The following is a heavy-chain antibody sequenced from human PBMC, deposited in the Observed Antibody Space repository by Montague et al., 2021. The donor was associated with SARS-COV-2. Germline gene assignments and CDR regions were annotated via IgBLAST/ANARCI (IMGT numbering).Heavy chain of an antibody. CDR1: GFTFSPYG. V-gene: IGHV3-23*01. CDR2: IHGRGDGT. J-gene: IGHJ6*02. CDR3: ARDQNYGMDG. Sequence: SLRLSCAASGFTFSPYGMYWVRQPPGKGLEWVSEIHGRGDGTYYADSVKGRFTISRDNSKNTLYLQMNSLRGEDTAVYYCARDQNYGMDGWGQGTTVIVSS.